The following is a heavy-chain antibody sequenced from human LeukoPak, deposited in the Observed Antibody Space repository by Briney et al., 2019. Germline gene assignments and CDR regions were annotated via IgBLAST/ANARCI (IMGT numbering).Heavy chain of an antibody. CDR2: INPNSGGT. V-gene: IGHV1-2*02. CDR1: GYTFTGYY. CDR3: ARPATIFGVVYNWFDP. J-gene: IGHJ5*02. Sequence: AASVKVSCKASGYTFTGYYMHWVRQAPGQGLEWMGWINPNSGGTNYAQKFQGRVTMTRDTSISTACMELSRLRSDDTAVYYCARPATIFGVVYNWFDPWGQGTLVTVSS. D-gene: IGHD3-3*01.